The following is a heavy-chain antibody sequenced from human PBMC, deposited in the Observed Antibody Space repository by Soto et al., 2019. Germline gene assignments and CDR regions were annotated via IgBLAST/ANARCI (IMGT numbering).Heavy chain of an antibody. V-gene: IGHV4-34*01. J-gene: IGHJ6*02. CDR3: ARVTGRYYYGMDV. Sequence: QVQLQQWGAGLLKPSESLSLTCAVYGGSFSGYYWSWIRQPPGKGLEWIGEINHSGSTNYNPSLKSRVTISVDTSKNQFSLQRSSVTAAYTAVYYGARVTGRYYYGMDVWGQGTTVTVSS. CDR2: INHSGST. CDR1: GGSFSGYY.